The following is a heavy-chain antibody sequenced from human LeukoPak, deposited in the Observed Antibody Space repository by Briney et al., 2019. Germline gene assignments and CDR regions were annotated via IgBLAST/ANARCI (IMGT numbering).Heavy chain of an antibody. V-gene: IGHV4-38-2*01. CDR3: ARHADIVATIADWFDP. CDR1: GYSISSGYY. D-gene: IGHD5-12*01. J-gene: IGHJ5*02. Sequence: PSETLSLTCVVSGYSISSGYYWGWIRQPPGKGLEWIGSIYHSGSTYYNPALKSRVTISVDTSKNHLSLKLSSVTAADTAVYYCARHADIVATIADWFDPWGQGTLVTVSS. CDR2: IYHSGST.